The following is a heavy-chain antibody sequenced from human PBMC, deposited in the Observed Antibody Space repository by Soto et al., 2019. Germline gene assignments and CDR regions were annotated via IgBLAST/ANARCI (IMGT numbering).Heavy chain of an antibody. CDR2: INPNSGGT. D-gene: IGHD6-19*01. CDR1: VYTFTGYY. CDR3: ARQYSSGWYMGY. Sequence: RXSVKVSCKASVYTFTGYYMHWVRQAPGQGLEWMGWINPNSGGTNYAQKFQGRVTMTRDTSTSTVYMELSSLRSEDTAVYYCARQYSSGWYMGYWGQGTLVTVSS. J-gene: IGHJ4*02. V-gene: IGHV1-2*02.